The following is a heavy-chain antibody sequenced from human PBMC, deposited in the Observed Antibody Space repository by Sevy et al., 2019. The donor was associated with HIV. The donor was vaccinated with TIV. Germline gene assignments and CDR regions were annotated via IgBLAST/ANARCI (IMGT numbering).Heavy chain of an antibody. CDR3: ARDPHSSSWPYYLDY. CDR1: GFTFSSYS. CDR2: ISSSSSYI. J-gene: IGHJ4*02. Sequence: GGSLRLSCAASGFTFSSYSMNWVRQAPGKGLEWVSSISSSSSYIYYADSVKGRFTISRDNAKNSLYLQMNSLRAEDTAVYYCARDPHSSSWPYYLDYWGQGTLVTVSS. V-gene: IGHV3-21*01. D-gene: IGHD6-13*01.